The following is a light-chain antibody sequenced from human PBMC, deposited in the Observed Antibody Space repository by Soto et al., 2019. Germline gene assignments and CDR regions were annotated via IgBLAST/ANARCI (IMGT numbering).Light chain of an antibody. V-gene: IGLV2-14*01. Sequence: QSALTQPASVSGSPGQSITISCTGTSSDVGGYNYVSWYQQHPGKAPKLMIYDVSNRPSWVSNRFSGSKSGGTASLTISGLQAEDEADYYCSSYTSSSTYVFGTGTQLTVL. CDR2: DVS. J-gene: IGLJ1*01. CDR1: SSDVGGYNY. CDR3: SSYTSSSTYV.